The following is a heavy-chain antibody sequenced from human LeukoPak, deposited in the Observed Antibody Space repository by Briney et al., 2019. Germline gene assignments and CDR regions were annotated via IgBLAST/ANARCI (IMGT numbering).Heavy chain of an antibody. CDR1: GFTFSSYS. CDR3: AREVPTGTGTYYFDY. Sequence: GGSLRLSCAASGFTFSSYSMNWVRQAPGQGLEWVSYISSSSSTIYYADSVKGRFTISRDNAKNSLYLQMHSLRAEDTAVYYCAREVPTGTGTYYFDYWGQGTLVTVSS. CDR2: ISSSSSTI. V-gene: IGHV3-48*01. J-gene: IGHJ4*02. D-gene: IGHD1-1*01.